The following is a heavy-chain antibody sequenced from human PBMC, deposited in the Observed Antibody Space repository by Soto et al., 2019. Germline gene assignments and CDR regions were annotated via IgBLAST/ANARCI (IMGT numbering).Heavy chain of an antibody. CDR3: ARWLEVLTTSDS. CDR2: ISSSSRDT. Sequence: QVQLVESGGGLVKPGGSLRLSCAASGFNFSDYYMTWIRQAPGKGLEGISYISSSSRDTEYADSVKGRFMISRDNAKSSMSLQMNSLRVEDTGVYYCARWLEVLTTSDSWGQGILVTVSS. CDR1: GFNFSDYY. V-gene: IGHV3-11*06. J-gene: IGHJ5*01. D-gene: IGHD3-22*01.